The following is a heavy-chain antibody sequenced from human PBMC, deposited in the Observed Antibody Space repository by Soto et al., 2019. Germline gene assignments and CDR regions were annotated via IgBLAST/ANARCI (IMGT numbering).Heavy chain of an antibody. Sequence: QMQLHESGPGLVKPSETLSLICNVSGDSVGRFYWSWILQSAGKGLEWIGRVYSTGGTAYNPALKGRVTISLDRSNTHVSLEMNSVTAADTAVYFCARDLSGTGLDIWGRGTRVSV. D-gene: IGHD1-26*01. CDR3: ARDLSGTGLDI. CDR1: GDSVGRFY. V-gene: IGHV4-4*07. CDR2: VYSTGGT. J-gene: IGHJ6*02.